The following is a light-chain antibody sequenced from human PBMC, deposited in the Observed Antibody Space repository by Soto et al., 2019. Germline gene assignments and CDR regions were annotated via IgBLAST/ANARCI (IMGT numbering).Light chain of an antibody. J-gene: IGKJ1*01. Sequence: DIQMTQSPSTLSGSVGDRVTITCRASQTISSWLAWYQQKPGKAPKLLIYKASTLKSGAPSRFSGSGSGTEFTLTISSLQPDDFATYYCQHYSSYSEAFGQGTKVDIK. CDR2: KAS. CDR1: QTISSW. V-gene: IGKV1-5*03. CDR3: QHYSSYSEA.